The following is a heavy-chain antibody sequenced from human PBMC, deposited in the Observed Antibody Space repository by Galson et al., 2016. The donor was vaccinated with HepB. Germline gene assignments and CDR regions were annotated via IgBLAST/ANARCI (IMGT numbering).Heavy chain of an antibody. CDR2: DSMDGRRK. CDR1: GFTFNKYG. Sequence: FLRLSCAASGFTFNKYGMHWVRQAPGKGLEWVAADSMDGRRKFYADSVKGRFTISRDNSNSMLFLQMSSLRADDTAVYYCARRHEYCPPVGCSVDYWGQGTLVSVSS. J-gene: IGHJ4*02. V-gene: IGHV3-30*03. D-gene: IGHD2/OR15-2a*01. CDR3: ARRHEYCPPVGCSVDY.